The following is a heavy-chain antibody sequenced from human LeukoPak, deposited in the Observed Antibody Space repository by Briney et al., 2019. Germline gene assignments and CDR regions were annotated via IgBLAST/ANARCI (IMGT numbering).Heavy chain of an antibody. CDR3: AREEQYSGSFDAFDI. D-gene: IGHD1-26*01. J-gene: IGHJ3*02. CDR2: ISYDGSNK. V-gene: IGHV3-30*03. Sequence: GGSLRLSCAASGFTFSSYGMHWVRQAPGKGLEWVAVISYDGSNKYYADSVKGRFTISRDNSKNTLYLQMNSLRAEDTAVYYCAREEQYSGSFDAFDIWGQGTMVTVSS. CDR1: GFTFSSYG.